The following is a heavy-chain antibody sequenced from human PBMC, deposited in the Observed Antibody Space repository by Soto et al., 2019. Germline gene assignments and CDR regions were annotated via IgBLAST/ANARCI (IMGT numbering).Heavy chain of an antibody. CDR1: GFTVSNNY. D-gene: IGHD6-6*01. CDR2: IYVGGYT. Sequence: EVQLVESGGDLVQPGGSLRLSCAASGFTVSNNYMTWVRQAPGKGLEWVSLIYVGGYTYYADSVKGRFTISRDNSTNTLYLQMNCLRAEASAVDYWAVYDPRRWFDSWGQGTLVTVSS. J-gene: IGHJ5*01. CDR3: AVYDPRRWFDS. V-gene: IGHV3-66*01.